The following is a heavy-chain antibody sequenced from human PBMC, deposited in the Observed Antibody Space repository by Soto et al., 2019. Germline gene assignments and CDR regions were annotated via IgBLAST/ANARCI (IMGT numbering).Heavy chain of an antibody. Sequence: GGSLRLSCAASGFTFSSYAMSWVRQAPGKGLEWVSLISGSGGSTYYADSVKGRFTISRDNSKNTLYLQMNSLRAEDTAVYDCAKDRPEYSNSGPFDYWGQGTLVTVSS. CDR2: ISGSGGST. D-gene: IGHD6-6*01. CDR3: AKDRPEYSNSGPFDY. J-gene: IGHJ4*02. V-gene: IGHV3-23*01. CDR1: GFTFSSYA.